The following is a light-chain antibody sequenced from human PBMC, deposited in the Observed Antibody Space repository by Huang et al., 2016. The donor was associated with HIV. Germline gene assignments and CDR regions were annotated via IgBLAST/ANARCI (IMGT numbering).Light chain of an antibody. J-gene: IGKJ4*01. CDR1: QSVNSN. V-gene: IGKV3-15*01. CDR2: GAS. CDR3: QQYNNWPPLT. Sequence: EIVMTQSPATLAVSPGERAALSCGASQSVNSNLDWYQQKPGKATRVLIYGASTRATGIQARFSGSGSGTEFTLTISSLQSEDFAVYYCQQYNNWPPLTFGGGTKVEIK.